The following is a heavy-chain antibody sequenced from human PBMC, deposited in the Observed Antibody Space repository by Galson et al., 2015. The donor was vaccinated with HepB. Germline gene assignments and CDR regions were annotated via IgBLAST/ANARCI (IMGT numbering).Heavy chain of an antibody. CDR1: GDSISSGAYY. J-gene: IGHJ4*02. CDR2: IYHSGAT. Sequence: TLSLTCTVSGDSISSGAYYWSWIRQHPGKGLEWIGCIYHSGATYYRPSLKSRVTMPVDTSKGQYSLEMTSVTAADTAVYFCARSGEYGSGNYYFDYWGQGILVTVSS. V-gene: IGHV4-31*03. CDR3: ARSGEYGSGNYYFDY. D-gene: IGHD3-10*01.